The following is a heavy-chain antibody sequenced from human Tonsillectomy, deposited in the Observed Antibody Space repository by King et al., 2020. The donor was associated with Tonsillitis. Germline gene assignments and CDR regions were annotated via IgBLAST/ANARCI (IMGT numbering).Heavy chain of an antibody. J-gene: IGHJ4*02. Sequence: VQLVESGGGLVQPGGSLRLSCAASGFTFSSYWMHWVRQAPGKGLVWVSRINSDGSSTNYAGSVKGRFTISRDNTKNTLYLQMNSLRAEDTAVYFCARDPGGDYFDYWGQGTLVTVSS. CDR2: INSDGSST. CDR3: ARDPGGDYFDY. V-gene: IGHV3-74*01. D-gene: IGHD4-17*01. CDR1: GFTFSSYW.